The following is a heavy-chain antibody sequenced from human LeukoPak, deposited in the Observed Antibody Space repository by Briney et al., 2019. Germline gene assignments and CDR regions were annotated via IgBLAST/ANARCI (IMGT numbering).Heavy chain of an antibody. Sequence: GASVKVSCKASGYSLTAYNIHWVRQAPGQGLEWMGWITPSNGATDYAQQFQGRVSMTRDTSINTVYLELNNLISDDTAVYYCARGMGAGTYRRYDFWGQGTLVTVSS. D-gene: IGHD3-10*01. CDR1: GYSLTAYN. CDR2: ITPSNGAT. V-gene: IGHV1-2*02. J-gene: IGHJ4*02. CDR3: ARGMGAGTYRRYDF.